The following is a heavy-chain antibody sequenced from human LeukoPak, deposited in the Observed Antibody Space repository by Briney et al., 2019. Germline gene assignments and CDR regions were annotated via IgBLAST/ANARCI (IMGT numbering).Heavy chain of an antibody. D-gene: IGHD3-22*01. CDR3: ARLFSNVIVVPDY. Sequence: GGSLRLSCAASGFTFSDYYMSWIRQAPGKGLEWVSYISSSGSTIYYADSVKGRFTISRDNAKNSLYLQMNSLRAEDTAVYYCARLFSNVIVVPDYWGQGTLVTLSS. CDR1: GFTFSDYY. CDR2: ISSSGSTI. V-gene: IGHV3-11*01. J-gene: IGHJ4*02.